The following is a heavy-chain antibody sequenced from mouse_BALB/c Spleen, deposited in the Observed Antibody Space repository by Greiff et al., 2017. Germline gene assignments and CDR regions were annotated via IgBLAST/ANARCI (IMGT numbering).Heavy chain of an antibody. Sequence: EVMLVESGGGLVQPGGSRKLSCAASGFTFSSFGMHWVRQAPEKGLEWVAYISSGSSTIYYADTVKGRFTISRDNPKNTLFLQMTSLRSEDTAMYYCARSASPFAYWGQGTLVTVSA. CDR3: ARSASPFAY. CDR2: ISSGSSTI. J-gene: IGHJ3*01. CDR1: GFTFSSFG. V-gene: IGHV5-17*02.